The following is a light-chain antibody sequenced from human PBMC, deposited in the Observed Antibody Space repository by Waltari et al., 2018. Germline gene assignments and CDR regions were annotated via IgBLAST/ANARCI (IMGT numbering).Light chain of an antibody. V-gene: IGKV4-1*01. CDR2: WAS. Sequence: DIVMTQYPDSLAVSLGERATINCKSGQIVLYSFNTMNYLAWYHQKPGQPPKLLIYWASTRESGVPDRFSGSGSGTDFTLNISSLQAEDVAVYYCQQYYSTPRTFGQVTKVKIK. CDR3: QQYYSTPRT. J-gene: IGKJ1*01. CDR1: QIVLYSFNTMNY.